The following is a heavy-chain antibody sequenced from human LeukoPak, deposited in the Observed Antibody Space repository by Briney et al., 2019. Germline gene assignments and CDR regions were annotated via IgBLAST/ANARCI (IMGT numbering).Heavy chain of an antibody. CDR2: IPYDGSNE. J-gene: IGHJ4*02. Sequence: PGRSLRLSCAASGFTFSIYAMHWVRQTPGKGLEWVAVIPYDGSNEYYADSVKGRFTISRDNSKNTLYLQMHSLRTEDTAVYSCARDFRGLWSGELSHGIDSWGQGTLVTVSS. CDR1: GFTFSIYA. V-gene: IGHV3-30-3*01. CDR3: ARDFRGLWSGELSHGIDS. D-gene: IGHD3-10*01.